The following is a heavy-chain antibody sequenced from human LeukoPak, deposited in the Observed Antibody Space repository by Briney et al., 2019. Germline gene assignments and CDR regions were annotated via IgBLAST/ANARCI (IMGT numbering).Heavy chain of an antibody. Sequence: HPGGSLRLSCAASGCTFSSYWMSWVRQAPGKGLEWVANIKQDGSEKYYVDSVKGRFTISRDNAKNSLYLQMNSLRAEDTAVYYCARRIRDSSGQVSAFDYWGQGTLVTVSS. CDR2: IKQDGSEK. CDR3: ARRIRDSSGQVSAFDY. V-gene: IGHV3-7*01. CDR1: GCTFSSYW. J-gene: IGHJ4*02. D-gene: IGHD3-22*01.